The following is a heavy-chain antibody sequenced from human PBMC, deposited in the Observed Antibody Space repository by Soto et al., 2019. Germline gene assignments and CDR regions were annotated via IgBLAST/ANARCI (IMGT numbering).Heavy chain of an antibody. CDR2: IYHSGST. Sequence: SETLSLTCAVSGGSISSGGYSWSWIRQPPGKGLEWIGYIYHSGSTYYNPSLKSRVTISVDRSKNQFSLKLSSVTAADTAVYYCAHRVKASGSFYNDYYFDYWGQGALVTVSS. V-gene: IGHV4-30-2*01. J-gene: IGHJ4*02. CDR3: AHRVKASGSFYNDYYFDY. D-gene: IGHD3-10*01. CDR1: GGSISSGGYS.